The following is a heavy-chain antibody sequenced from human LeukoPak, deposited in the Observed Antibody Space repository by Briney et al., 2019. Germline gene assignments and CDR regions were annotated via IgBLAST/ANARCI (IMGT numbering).Heavy chain of an antibody. CDR1: GFTFSDYY. Sequence: QSGGSLRLSCAASGFTFSDYYMSWIRQAPGKGPEWVADINQDGSEEYYVQSVKGRFTVSRDNAQNAVFLQMSNLRADDTAVYYCARWKMELQTNAFDFWGQGTVVTVSS. V-gene: IGHV3-7*01. D-gene: IGHD1-26*01. J-gene: IGHJ3*01. CDR2: INQDGSEE. CDR3: ARWKMELQTNAFDF.